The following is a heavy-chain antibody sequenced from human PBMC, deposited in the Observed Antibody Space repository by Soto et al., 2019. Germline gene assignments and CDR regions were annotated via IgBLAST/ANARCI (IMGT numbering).Heavy chain of an antibody. CDR1: GYSFTSCW. D-gene: IGHD2-15*01. Sequence: PGESLKISCKGSGYSFTSCWIGWVRQMPGKGLEWMGIIYPGDSDTRYSPSFQGQVTISADKSISTAYLQWSSLRASDTAMYYCARLARIVVVVAATDLHFDYWGQGTLVTVSS. J-gene: IGHJ4*02. CDR2: IYPGDSDT. CDR3: ARLARIVVVVAATDLHFDY. V-gene: IGHV5-51*01.